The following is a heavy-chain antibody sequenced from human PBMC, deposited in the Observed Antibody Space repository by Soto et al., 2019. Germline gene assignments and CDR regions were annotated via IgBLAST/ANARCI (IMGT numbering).Heavy chain of an antibody. CDR3: AKLPSSGFYYFDY. J-gene: IGHJ4*02. Sequence: PGGSLRLSCAASGFTFSNYAMNWVRQAPGKGLEWVSGIVGSGASTNYADSVKGRFTISRDNSKKTLYLHMNCLRAEDTATYYCAKLPSSGFYYFDYWGQGTPVTVS. V-gene: IGHV3-23*01. D-gene: IGHD3-22*01. CDR1: GFTFSNYA. CDR2: IVGSGAST.